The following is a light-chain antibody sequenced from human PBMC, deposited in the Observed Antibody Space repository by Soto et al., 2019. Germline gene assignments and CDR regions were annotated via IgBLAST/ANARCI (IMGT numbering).Light chain of an antibody. J-gene: IGLJ2*01. CDR1: SSNIGNNY. Sequence: QSVLTQPPAVSAAPGQKVTISCSGSSSNIGNNYVSWYQQLPGTAPKLLIYDNNKRPSGIPDRFSGSNSGTSATLGITGLQTGDEADYYCGTWDSSLHAVVFGGGTMLTVL. V-gene: IGLV1-51*01. CDR2: DNN. CDR3: GTWDSSLHAVV.